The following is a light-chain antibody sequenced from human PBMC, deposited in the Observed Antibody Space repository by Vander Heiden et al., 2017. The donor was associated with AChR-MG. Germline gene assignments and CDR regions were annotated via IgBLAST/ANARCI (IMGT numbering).Light chain of an antibody. V-gene: IGKV2-28*01. CDR1: QGLLHSNGYNY. Sequence: DIVLTQSPLSLPVTPGEPASIPSRSSQGLLHSNGYNYWDWYLQKPGQSQQLLISLGSNRASGVPDRFSGSGSGTDFTLKISRVEAEDVGVYYCMQALQTPRTFGQGTKVEIK. CDR2: LGS. CDR3: MQALQTPRT. J-gene: IGKJ1*01.